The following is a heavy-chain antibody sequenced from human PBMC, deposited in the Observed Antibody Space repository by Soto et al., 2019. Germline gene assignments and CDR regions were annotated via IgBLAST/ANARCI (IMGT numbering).Heavy chain of an antibody. D-gene: IGHD2-2*02. J-gene: IGHJ3*02. V-gene: IGHV3-48*01. Sequence: EVQLVESGGGLVQPGGSLRLSCAASGFTFSSYSMNWVRQAPGKGLEWVSYISSSSSTIYYADSVKGRFTISRDNANNSLYLQMNSLRAEDTAVYYCARDPVGAIRHAFDIWGQGTMVTVSS. CDR3: ARDPVGAIRHAFDI. CDR1: GFTFSSYS. CDR2: ISSSSSTI.